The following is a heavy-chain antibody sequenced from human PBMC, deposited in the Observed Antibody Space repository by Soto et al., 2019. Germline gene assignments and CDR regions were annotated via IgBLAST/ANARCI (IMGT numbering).Heavy chain of an antibody. D-gene: IGHD1-26*01. J-gene: IGHJ6*01. V-gene: IGHV3-23*01. CDR2: ISGSGAGT. CDR1: GFSFSNYA. Sequence: EVQLLESGGTLVQVGGSLRLSCVASGFSFSNYAVTWVRQAPGKGLEWVSAISGSGAGTYYADSVKGRFTISRDNSKNTEHLQINSLKVEETAVYHCAKRVKSGSIFGGNAMYVWGQGTTVIVS. CDR3: AKRVKSGSIFGGNAMYV.